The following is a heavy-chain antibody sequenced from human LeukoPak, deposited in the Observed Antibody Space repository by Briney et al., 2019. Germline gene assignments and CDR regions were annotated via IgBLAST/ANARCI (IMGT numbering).Heavy chain of an antibody. CDR3: ARMDGSNWTFDY. D-gene: IGHD6-13*01. Sequence: SETLSLTCAVYGGSFSGYYWSWTRQPPGKGLEWIGEINHSGSTNYNPSLKSRVTISVDTSKNQFSLKLSSVTAADTAVYYCARMDGSNWTFDYWGQGTLVTVSS. V-gene: IGHV4-34*01. CDR2: INHSGST. CDR1: GGSFSGYY. J-gene: IGHJ4*02.